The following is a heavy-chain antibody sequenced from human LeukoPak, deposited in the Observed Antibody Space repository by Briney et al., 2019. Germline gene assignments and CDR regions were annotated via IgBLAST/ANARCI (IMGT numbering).Heavy chain of an antibody. J-gene: IGHJ4*02. CDR2: INPNSGGT. V-gene: IGHV1-2*04. D-gene: IGHD1-26*01. CDR3: ARYKWELPGCIFDY. Sequence: ASVKVSCKAAGYTFTGYYMHWVRQAPGQGLEWMGWINPNSGGTNYAQKFQGWVTMTRDTSISTAYMELSRLRSDDTAVYYCARYKWELPGCIFDYWGQGTLVTVSS. CDR1: GYTFTGYY.